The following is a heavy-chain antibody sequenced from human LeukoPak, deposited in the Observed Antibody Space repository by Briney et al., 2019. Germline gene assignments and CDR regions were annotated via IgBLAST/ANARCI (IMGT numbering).Heavy chain of an antibody. Sequence: GGSLRLSCAASGFTFSSYAMHWVRQAPGKGLEWVAVISYDGSNKYYADSVKGRFTISRDNSKNTLYLQMNSLRAEDTAVYYCARDQGDSSGYYSWGQGTLVSVSS. CDR2: ISYDGSNK. CDR1: GFTFSSYA. V-gene: IGHV3-30-3*01. CDR3: ARDQGDSSGYYS. D-gene: IGHD3-22*01. J-gene: IGHJ4*02.